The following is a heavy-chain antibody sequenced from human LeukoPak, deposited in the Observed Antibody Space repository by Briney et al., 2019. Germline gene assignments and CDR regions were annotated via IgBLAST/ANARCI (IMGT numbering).Heavy chain of an antibody. Sequence: SETLSLTCTVSGGSIRSYYWSWIRQPPGKGLEWIGYIYYSASTNYNPSLKSRVTISVDTSKNQFSLRLNSVTAEDTAVYYCARGSGNSRYWGQGTLVTVSS. J-gene: IGHJ4*02. V-gene: IGHV4-59*01. CDR2: IYYSAST. CDR1: GGSIRSYY. D-gene: IGHD4-23*01. CDR3: ARGSGNSRY.